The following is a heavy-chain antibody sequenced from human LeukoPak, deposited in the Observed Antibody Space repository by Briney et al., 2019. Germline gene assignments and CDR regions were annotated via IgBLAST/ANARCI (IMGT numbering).Heavy chain of an antibody. CDR1: LDSTSGKSTC. Sequence: SQTLSHTSVMPLDSTSGKSTCAGSVRQSPSRGLEWLGRTYYRSKWLYDYAVSVKGRISVNPDTSKNLFSLQLNSVTPEDTAVYKDGADDWSSNYCTDDWGQGTLVTVSS. CDR2: TYYRSKWLY. D-gene: IGHD2-8*01. V-gene: IGHV6-1*01. J-gene: IGHJ4*03. CDR3: GADDWSSNYCTDD.